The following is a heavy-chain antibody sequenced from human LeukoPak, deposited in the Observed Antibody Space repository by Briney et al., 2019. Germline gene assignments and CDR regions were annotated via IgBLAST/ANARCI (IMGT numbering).Heavy chain of an antibody. CDR2: ISGNGQKT. V-gene: IGHV3-23*01. D-gene: IGHD3-22*01. Sequence: QPGESLRLSCSASGFTFSRFAVTWVRQLPGKGLQWVSTISGNGQKTYYGDSVTGRFSVSRDNSNNILFLQMDSLRADDSALYYCAKDANYYDSSAFFIPFDSWGQGTLVTVSS. CDR3: AKDANYYDSSAFFIPFDS. CDR1: GFTFSRFA. J-gene: IGHJ4*02.